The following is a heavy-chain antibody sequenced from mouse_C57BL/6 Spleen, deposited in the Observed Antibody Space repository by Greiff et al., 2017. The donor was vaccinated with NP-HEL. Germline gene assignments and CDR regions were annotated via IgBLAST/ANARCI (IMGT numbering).Heavy chain of an antibody. Sequence: QVQLQQPGAELVKPGASVKLSCKASGYTFTSYWMHWVKQRPGQGLEWIGMIHPNSGSTNYNEKFKSKATLTVDKSSSTAYMQLSSLTSEDSAVYYCARPSIGLIFDYWGQGTTLTVSS. J-gene: IGHJ2*01. V-gene: IGHV1-64*01. CDR1: GYTFTSYW. CDR3: ARPSIGLIFDY. CDR2: IHPNSGST.